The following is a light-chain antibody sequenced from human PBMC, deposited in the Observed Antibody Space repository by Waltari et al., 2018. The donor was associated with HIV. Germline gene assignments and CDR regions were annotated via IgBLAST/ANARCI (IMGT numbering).Light chain of an antibody. CDR2: DAS. J-gene: IGKJ2*01. Sequence: DIQMTQSPSSLSASVGDRVTITCRASQVISNSLAWYHQRPGKAPKLLVYDASRLESGVPSRISGSGGGTDFTLTITTLQPEDFATYFCQQYYNIPRTFGQGTEVEV. V-gene: IGKV1-NL1*01. CDR1: QVISNS. CDR3: QQYYNIPRT.